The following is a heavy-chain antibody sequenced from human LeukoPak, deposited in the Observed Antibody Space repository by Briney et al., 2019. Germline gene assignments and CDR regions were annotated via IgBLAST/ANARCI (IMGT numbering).Heavy chain of an antibody. CDR3: ASSHSSSWYVPDY. CDR1: GYTITGYY. Sequence: ASVKVSCKASGYTITGYYMHWVRQAPGQGLEWMGRINPNTGDTNSARKFQGRVTMTRDTSISTVYMELSRLRSDDTAVYYCASSHSSSWYVPDYWGQGTLVTVSS. J-gene: IGHJ4*02. CDR2: INPNTGDT. D-gene: IGHD6-13*01. V-gene: IGHV1-2*06.